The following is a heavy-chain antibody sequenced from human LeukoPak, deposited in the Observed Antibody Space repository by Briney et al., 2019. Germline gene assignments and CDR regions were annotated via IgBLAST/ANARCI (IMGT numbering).Heavy chain of an antibody. J-gene: IGHJ2*01. CDR1: GGSISSGDYS. CDR2: IHSRGST. CDR3: AKGCYDILTGPQRYCDL. Sequence: SETLSLTCAVSGGSISSGDYSWSWIRQPPGKGLEYIGYIHSRGSTFYNPSLKSRTTISINTSKNQFSLKLSSVTAADTAVYYCAKGCYDILTGPQRYCDLWGRGTLVTVSS. V-gene: IGHV4-30-4*07. D-gene: IGHD3-9*01.